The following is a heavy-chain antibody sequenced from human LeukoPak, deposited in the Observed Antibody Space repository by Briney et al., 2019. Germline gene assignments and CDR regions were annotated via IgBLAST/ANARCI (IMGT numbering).Heavy chain of an antibody. J-gene: IGHJ4*02. CDR2: IYYSGST. CDR1: GGSISSYY. V-gene: IGHV4-59*01. Sequence: PSETLSLTCTVSGGSISSYYWSWIRQPPGKGLEWIGYIYYSGSTNYNPSLKSRVTISVDTSKNQFSLKLSSVTAADTAVYYCARSGGLRSFDYWGQGTLVTVSS. CDR3: ARSGGLRSFDY. D-gene: IGHD3-3*01.